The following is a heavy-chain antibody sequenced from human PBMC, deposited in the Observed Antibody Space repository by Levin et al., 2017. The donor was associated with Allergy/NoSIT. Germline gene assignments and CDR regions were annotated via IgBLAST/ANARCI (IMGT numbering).Heavy chain of an antibody. D-gene: IGHD5-18*01. CDR1: GGSISSGGYS. V-gene: IGHV4-30-2*01. CDR3: ARVAGYSYGYYFDC. Sequence: SETLSLTCAVSGGSISSGGYSWSWIRQPPGKGLEWIGNIYLSGSTNDNPSLKSRVTMSVDRSKNQLSLKPSYVTAADTAVYYCARVAGYSYGYYFDCWGPGTLVTVSS. CDR2: IYLSGST. J-gene: IGHJ4*02.